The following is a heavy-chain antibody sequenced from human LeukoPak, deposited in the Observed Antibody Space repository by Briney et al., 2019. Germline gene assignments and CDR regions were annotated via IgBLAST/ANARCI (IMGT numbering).Heavy chain of an antibody. D-gene: IGHD5-18*01. J-gene: IGHJ4*02. CDR3: VRGDGGYNYAY. CDR2: ILPTNSDT. V-gene: IGHV5-51*01. Sequence: GESLKISCNGSGYSFTSYWISWVRQMPGKSLEWVGIILPTNSDTRYGPPFQGQVTISADKSITTAYLQWTSLKASDTAMYYCVRGDGGYNYAYWGQGTLVTVSS. CDR1: GYSFTSYW.